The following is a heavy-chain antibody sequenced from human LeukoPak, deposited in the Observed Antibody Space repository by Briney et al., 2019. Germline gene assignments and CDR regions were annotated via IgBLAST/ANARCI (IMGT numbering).Heavy chain of an antibody. CDR2: ISSSSTTI. D-gene: IGHD3-22*01. Sequence: PGGSLRLSCTASGFTFSSYGMNWVRQAPGEPLEWISYISSSSTTIYYAESVMGRFTISRDNAKNSLFLQMNSLRAEDTAVYYCARVGNYYDTSALAYYFDYWGQGTLVTVSS. V-gene: IGHV3-48*01. CDR3: ARVGNYYDTSALAYYFDY. CDR1: GFTFSSYG. J-gene: IGHJ4*02.